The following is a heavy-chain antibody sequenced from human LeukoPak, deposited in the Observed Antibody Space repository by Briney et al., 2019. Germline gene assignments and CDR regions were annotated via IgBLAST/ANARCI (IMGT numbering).Heavy chain of an antibody. CDR3: ASGGYSYGKVRAGDY. CDR1: GGSISSSSYY. Sequence: SESLSLTCTVSGGSISSSSYYWGWIRQPPGKGLEWIGSIYYSGSTYYNPSLKSRVTISVDTSKNQFSLELSSVTAADTAVYYCASGGYSYGKVRAGDYWGQGTLVTVSS. D-gene: IGHD5-18*01. CDR2: IYYSGST. J-gene: IGHJ4*02. V-gene: IGHV4-39*07.